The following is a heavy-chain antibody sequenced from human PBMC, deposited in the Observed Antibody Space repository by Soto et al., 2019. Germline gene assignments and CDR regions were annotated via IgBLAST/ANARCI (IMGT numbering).Heavy chain of an antibody. CDR3: AKGRGGSGSLTPRVDF. Sequence: EVQLLESGGGLVQPGGSLRLSCAASGFTFNNYAMTWFRQAPGKGLEWVSAISGGGDTTSYADSVKGRFTVSRDGSQNTPYLQMSSLRAEDPALYYCAKGRGGSGSLTPRVDFWGQGTLVTVSS. D-gene: IGHD3-10*01. CDR1: GFTFNNYA. J-gene: IGHJ4*02. V-gene: IGHV3-23*01. CDR2: ISGGGDTT.